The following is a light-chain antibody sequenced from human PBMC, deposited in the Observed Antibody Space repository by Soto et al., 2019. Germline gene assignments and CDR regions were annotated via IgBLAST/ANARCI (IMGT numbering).Light chain of an antibody. CDR1: QSISTY. CDR3: QQSYTTPRT. V-gene: IGKV1-39*01. CDR2: GAS. J-gene: IGKJ1*01. Sequence: DIQMTQSPSSLSASVGDRVTITCRASQSISTYLHWYQQKPGKAPKLLIYGASSLQSGVPSRFSGTRSGTDFTLTISSLQPEDFATYYCQQSYTTPRTFGQGTKVEIK.